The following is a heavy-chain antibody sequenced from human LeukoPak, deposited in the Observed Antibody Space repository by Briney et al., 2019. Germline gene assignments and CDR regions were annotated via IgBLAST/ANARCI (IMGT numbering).Heavy chain of an antibody. J-gene: IGHJ4*02. CDR2: ISSSSSYT. V-gene: IGHV3-11*06. Sequence: PGGSLRLSCAASGFTFSDYYMSWIRQAPGKGLEWVSYISSSSSYTNYADSVKGRFTISRENAKNSLYLQMNSLRAEDTAVYYCARRLTTGGFFDYWGQGTLVTVSS. D-gene: IGHD4-11*01. CDR1: GFTFSDYY. CDR3: ARRLTTGGFFDY.